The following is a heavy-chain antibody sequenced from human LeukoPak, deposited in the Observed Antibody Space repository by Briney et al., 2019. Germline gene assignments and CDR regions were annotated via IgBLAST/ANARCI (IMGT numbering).Heavy chain of an antibody. D-gene: IGHD2-15*01. J-gene: IGHJ4*02. CDR1: GFTFSSYG. CDR2: ISYGGSNK. CDR3: AKDLTMGYCSGGSCYNFDY. Sequence: GGSLRLSCAASGFTFSSYGMHWVRQAPGKGLEWVAVISYGGSNKYYADSVKGRFTISRDNSKNTLYLQMNSLRAEDTAVYYCAKDLTMGYCSGGSCYNFDYWGQGTLVTVSS. V-gene: IGHV3-30*18.